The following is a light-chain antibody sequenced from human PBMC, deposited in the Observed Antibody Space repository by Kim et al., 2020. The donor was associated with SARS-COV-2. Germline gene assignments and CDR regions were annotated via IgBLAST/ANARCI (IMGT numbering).Light chain of an antibody. Sequence: ASVKLTCTLSSGHSSYAIAWHQQQPEKGPRYLMKLNGDGSHSKGDGIPDRFSGSSSGAERYLTMSSLQSEDEADYYCQTWGTGIPVFGGGTQLTVL. CDR1: SGHSSYA. CDR2: LNGDGSH. CDR3: QTWGTGIPV. V-gene: IGLV4-69*01. J-gene: IGLJ3*02.